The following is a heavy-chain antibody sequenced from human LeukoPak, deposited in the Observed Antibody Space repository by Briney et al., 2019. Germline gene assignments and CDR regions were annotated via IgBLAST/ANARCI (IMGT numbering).Heavy chain of an antibody. CDR3: ARDGDSSGCSAFDI. J-gene: IGHJ3*02. V-gene: IGHV4-4*07. CDR2: IYTSGST. Sequence: SETLSLTCTVSGGSISSYYWSWIRQPDGKGLEWIGRIYTSGSTNYNPSLKSRVTMSVDTSKNQFSLKLSSVTAADTAVYYCARDGDSSGCSAFDIWGQGTMVTVSS. CDR1: GGSISSYY. D-gene: IGHD3-22*01.